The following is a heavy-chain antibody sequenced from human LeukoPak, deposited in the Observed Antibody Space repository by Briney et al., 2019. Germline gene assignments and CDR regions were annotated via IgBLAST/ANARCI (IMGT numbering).Heavy chain of an antibody. CDR3: ATWFGEDAFDI. CDR2: ISSSRSTI. Sequence: GGSLRLSCAASGFTFSSYSMNWARQAPGKGLEWVSYISSSRSTIYYADSVKGRFTISRDNAKNSLYLQMNSLRAEDTAVYYCATWFGEDAFDIWGQGTMVTVSS. V-gene: IGHV3-48*04. J-gene: IGHJ3*02. CDR1: GFTFSSYS. D-gene: IGHD3-10*01.